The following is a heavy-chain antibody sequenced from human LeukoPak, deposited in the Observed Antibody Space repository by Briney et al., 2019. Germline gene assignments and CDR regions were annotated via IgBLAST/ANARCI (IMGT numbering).Heavy chain of an antibody. CDR3: AELGITMIGGV. CDR1: GGSISSGSYY. J-gene: IGHJ6*04. CDR2: IYTSGST. V-gene: IGHV4-61*02. D-gene: IGHD3-10*02. Sequence: SETLSLTCTVSGGSISSGSYYWSWIRQPAGKGLEWIGRIYTSGSTNYNPSLKSRATISVDTSKNQFSLKLSSVTAADTAVYYCAELGITMIGGVWGKGTTVTISS.